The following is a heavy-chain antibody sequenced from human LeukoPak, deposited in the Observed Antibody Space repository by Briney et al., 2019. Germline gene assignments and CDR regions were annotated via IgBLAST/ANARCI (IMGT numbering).Heavy chain of an antibody. CDR1: GGSISSHY. CDR2: INHSGST. V-gene: IGHV4-59*11. CDR3: ARVSRGNSVGGDY. Sequence: SETLSLTCTVSGGSISSHYWSWIRQSPGKGLEWIGEINHSGSTNYNPSLKSRVTISVDTSKNQFSLKLSSVTPADTAMYYCARVSRGNSVGGDYWGQGTLVTVSS. J-gene: IGHJ4*02. D-gene: IGHD4-23*01.